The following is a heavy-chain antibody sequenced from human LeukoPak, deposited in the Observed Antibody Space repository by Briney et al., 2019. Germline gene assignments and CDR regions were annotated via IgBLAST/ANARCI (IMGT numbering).Heavy chain of an antibody. CDR3: ARDLEMATNFY. CDR2: IYSGGST. Sequence: GGSLRLSCAASGFTVSSNYMSWVRQAPGKGLEWVSVIYSGGSTYYADSVKGRFTISRDNSKNTLYLQMNSLRAEDTAVYYCARDLEMATNFYWGQGTLVTVSS. J-gene: IGHJ4*02. D-gene: IGHD5-24*01. V-gene: IGHV3-66*01. CDR1: GFTVSSNY.